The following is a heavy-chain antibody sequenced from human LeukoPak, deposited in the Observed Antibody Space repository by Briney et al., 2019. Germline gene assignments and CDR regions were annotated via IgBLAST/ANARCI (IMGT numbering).Heavy chain of an antibody. J-gene: IGHJ4*02. D-gene: IGHD6-13*01. CDR3: ARGGSSWYADY. V-gene: IGHV4-59*11. CDR1: GASISPHY. Sequence: TETLSLTRSVSGASISPHYWSWIRQPPATALEWTGYIHYRGSTSYNPSLKSRVTMSVDTSNDQLSLKVSSVTAADTAVYYCARGGSSWYADYWGQGTLVTVSS. CDR2: IHYRGST.